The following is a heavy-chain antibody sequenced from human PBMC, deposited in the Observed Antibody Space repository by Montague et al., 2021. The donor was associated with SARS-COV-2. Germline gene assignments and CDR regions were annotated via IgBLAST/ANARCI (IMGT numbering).Heavy chain of an antibody. CDR2: IFYNGYT. Sequence: SETLSLTCTVSGGTVRDYYWNWIRQTPGKGLEWIGYIFYNGYTKYNPSLESRVTLSVDTPGNQFFLSLRSVTASDTATYFCARHSVSEDGTFFRSYFGPWGQGAQVIVSS. CDR3: ARHSVSEDGTFFRSYFGP. V-gene: IGHV4-59*08. D-gene: IGHD1-1*01. J-gene: IGHJ5*02. CDR1: GGTVRDYY.